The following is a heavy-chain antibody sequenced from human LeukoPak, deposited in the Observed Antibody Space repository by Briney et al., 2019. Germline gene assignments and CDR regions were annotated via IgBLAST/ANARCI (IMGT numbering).Heavy chain of an antibody. CDR3: ATVFKGSSLQDY. V-gene: IGHV3-74*03. CDR1: GFTFNNLA. CDR2: IKMDERSA. D-gene: IGHD3-10*01. Sequence: GGSLRLSCAGSGFTFNNLAMGWVRQAPGRGLVWVSRIKMDERSAVYADSVKGRFIISRDNAKNTVYLQMNSLRADDTAVYYCATVFKGSSLQDYWGQGTLVTVSS. J-gene: IGHJ4*02.